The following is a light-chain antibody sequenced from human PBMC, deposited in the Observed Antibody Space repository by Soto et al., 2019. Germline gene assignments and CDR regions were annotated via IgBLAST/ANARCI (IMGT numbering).Light chain of an antibody. V-gene: IGKV3-11*01. Sequence: EIVLTQSPATLTLSPGDRATLSCRASLSIRNYLVWYQHKPGQAPRLLIYGASNRAAGIPERFSGSGSGTAFTLTISSLEPEDFAVYYCQQRSAWPRTFGQGTKVDIK. J-gene: IGKJ1*01. CDR1: LSIRNY. CDR2: GAS. CDR3: QQRSAWPRT.